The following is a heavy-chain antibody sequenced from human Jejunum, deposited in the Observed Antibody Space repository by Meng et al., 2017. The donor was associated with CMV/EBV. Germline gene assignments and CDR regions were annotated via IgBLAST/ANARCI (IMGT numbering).Heavy chain of an antibody. V-gene: IGHV3-33*06. CDR3: AKDGFDSSGYWYYFDY. CDR2: ISFDGSKK. D-gene: IGHD3-22*01. J-gene: IGHJ4*02. CDR1: TFRTYG. Sequence: TFRTYGMHWVRQAPGKGLEWLAVISFDGSKKYYADSVKGRFTISRDNSKNTLYLQMNSLRAEDTAVYYCAKDGFDSSGYWYYFDYWGQGTLVTVSS.